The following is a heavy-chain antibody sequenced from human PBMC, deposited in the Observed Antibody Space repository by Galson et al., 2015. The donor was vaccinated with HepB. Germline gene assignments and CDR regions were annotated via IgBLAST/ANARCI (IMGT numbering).Heavy chain of an antibody. J-gene: IGHJ4*02. CDR2: IFAGGGST. CDR1: GYTLTNYH. Sequence: SVKVSCKASGYTLTNYHFHWVRQAPGQGPEWMGKIFAGGGSTRYAERFQGRVTLTRDSSTSTIYMELRRLRSDDAAVYYCARDRLHSLDYWGQGTLVTVSS. V-gene: IGHV1-46*01. CDR3: ARDRLHSLDY.